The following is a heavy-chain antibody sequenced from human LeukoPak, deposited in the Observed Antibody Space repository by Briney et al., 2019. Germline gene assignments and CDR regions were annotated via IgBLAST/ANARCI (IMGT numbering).Heavy chain of an antibody. CDR2: MNPNSGNT. V-gene: IGHV1-8*03. J-gene: IGHJ6*03. D-gene: IGHD5-18*01. Sequence: ASVKVSCKASGYTFTSYDINWVRQATGQGLEWMGWMNPNSGNTGYAEKFQGRVTITRNTSISTAYMELRSLRSEDTAVYYCARDNYLVGYSYGTYYYYMDVWGKGTTVTVSS. CDR3: ARDNYLVGYSYGTYYYYMDV. CDR1: GYTFTSYD.